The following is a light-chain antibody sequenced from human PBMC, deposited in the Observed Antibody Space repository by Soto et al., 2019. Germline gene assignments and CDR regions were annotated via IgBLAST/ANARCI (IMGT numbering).Light chain of an antibody. CDR1: QSVSSNY. J-gene: IGKJ5*01. CDR3: QQYGSSPIT. V-gene: IGKV3-20*01. CDR2: GAS. Sequence: EIVMTQSPATLSVSPGERATLSCRASQSVSSNYLAWYQQKPGQAPRLLIFGASIRDTGIPDRFSGSGSGTDFTLTINRLEPEDFAVFYCQQYGSSPITFGQGTRLEIK.